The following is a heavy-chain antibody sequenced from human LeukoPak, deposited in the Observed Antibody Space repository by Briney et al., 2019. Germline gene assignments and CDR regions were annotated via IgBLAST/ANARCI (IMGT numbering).Heavy chain of an antibody. D-gene: IGHD6-19*01. CDR2: ISWNSGSL. J-gene: IGHJ4*02. CDR1: GFTFDDYA. CDR3: AKDISGSSGWSRFDY. V-gene: IGHV3-9*01. Sequence: GRSLRLSCAASGFTFDDYAMHWVRQAPGKGLEWVSGISWNSGSLGYADSVKGRFTISRDNAKNSLYLQMNSLRAEDTALYYCAKDISGSSGWSRFDYWGQGTLVTVSS.